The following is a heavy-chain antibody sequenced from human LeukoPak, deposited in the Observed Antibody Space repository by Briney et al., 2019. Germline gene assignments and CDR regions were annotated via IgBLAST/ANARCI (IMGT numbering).Heavy chain of an antibody. D-gene: IGHD5-12*01. CDR2: ISGSGGST. CDR1: GFTFSSYG. CDR3: ARGFSGYVTY. V-gene: IGHV3-23*01. J-gene: IGHJ4*02. Sequence: GGSLRLSCAASGFTFSSYGMSWVRQAPGKVLEWVSAISGSGGSTFYADSVKGRFTISRDNAKNSLYLQMNSLRAEDTAVYYCARGFSGYVTYWGQGTLVTVSS.